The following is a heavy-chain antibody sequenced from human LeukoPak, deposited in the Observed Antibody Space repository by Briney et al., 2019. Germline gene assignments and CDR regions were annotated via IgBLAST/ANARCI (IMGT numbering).Heavy chain of an antibody. CDR2: IYYSGST. V-gene: IGHV4-59*01. D-gene: IGHD3-22*01. CDR1: GGSISSYY. CDR3: ARARQYYDSSGYYSEEPYYFDY. Sequence: SETLSLTCTVSGGSISSYYWSWIRQPPGKGLEWIGYIYYSGSTNYNPSLKSRVTISVDTSKNQFSLKLSSVTAADTAVYYCARARQYYDSSGYYSEEPYYFDYWGQGTLATVSS. J-gene: IGHJ4*02.